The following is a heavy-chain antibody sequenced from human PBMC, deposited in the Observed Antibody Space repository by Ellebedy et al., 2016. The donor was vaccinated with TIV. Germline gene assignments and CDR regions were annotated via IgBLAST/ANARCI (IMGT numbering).Heavy chain of an antibody. CDR2: IIAYNGNT. Sequence: AASVKVSCKASGYTFTSYGISWVRQAPGQGLEWMGWIIAYNGNTNYAQKLQGRVTLTTDTSTSTAYMYLRSLRSDATAVYYCARDDRRTTTVSRYWGQGTLVTVSS. CDR1: GYTFTSYG. CDR3: ARDDRRTTTVSRY. J-gene: IGHJ4*02. D-gene: IGHD4-17*01. V-gene: IGHV1-18*04.